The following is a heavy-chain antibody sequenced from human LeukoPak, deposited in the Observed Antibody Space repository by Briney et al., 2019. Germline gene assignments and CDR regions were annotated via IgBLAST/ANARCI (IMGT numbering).Heavy chain of an antibody. CDR1: GYSFSSTW. J-gene: IGHJ5*02. D-gene: IGHD3-10*01. CDR3: ARQNYYGSGYKVNWFDP. V-gene: IGHV5-51*01. CDR2: IYPGDSET. Sequence: GESLKISCKGSGYSFSSTWSGWVRQMPGKGLEWMGIIYPGDSETRYSPSFQGQVTISVDKSISTAYLQWSSLKASDTAIYYCARQNYYGSGYKVNWFDPWGQGTLVTVSS.